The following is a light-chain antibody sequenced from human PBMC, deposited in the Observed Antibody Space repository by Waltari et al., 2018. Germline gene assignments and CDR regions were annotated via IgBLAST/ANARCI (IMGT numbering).Light chain of an antibody. CDR1: SSHIGACDD. V-gene: IGLV1-40*01. J-gene: IGLJ3*02. CDR2: LNS. CDR3: QSYDTSLSGWV. Sequence: QSMLTQPPSVSGAPGQRVTISCTGSSSHIGACDDVHWFQQLPGTAPKLLIYLNSNRPSGVPDRFSGSKSGTSASLAITGLQAEDEADYYCQSYDTSLSGWVFGGGTKLTVL.